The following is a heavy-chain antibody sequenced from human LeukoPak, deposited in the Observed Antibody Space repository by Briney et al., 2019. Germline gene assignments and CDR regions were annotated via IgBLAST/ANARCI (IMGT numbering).Heavy chain of an antibody. CDR3: ARAYCSSISCHYYYYMDV. CDR2: IYPGDSDT. V-gene: IGHV5-51*01. D-gene: IGHD2-2*01. J-gene: IGHJ6*03. CDR1: GYSFTSYW. Sequence: GESLKISCKGSGYSFTSYWIGWVRQMPGKGLEWMGIIYPGDSDTRYSPSFQGQVTISADKSISTAYLQWSSLKASDTAMYYCARAYCSSISCHYYYYMDVWGKGTTVTVSS.